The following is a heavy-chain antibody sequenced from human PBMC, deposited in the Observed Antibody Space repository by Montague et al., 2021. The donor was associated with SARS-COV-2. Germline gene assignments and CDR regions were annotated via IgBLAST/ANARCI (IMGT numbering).Heavy chain of an antibody. V-gene: IGHV4-59*08. J-gene: IGHJ4*02. Sequence: SETLSLTCTVSGGSISSSYWSWFRRPPGKGLEWIGYISDSGSTNYNPSLTSRATMSVDTSKNQFSLKVNSVTAADTAVYYCARHYSATLPAVYWGQGTLVTVSS. D-gene: IGHD2-15*01. CDR3: ARHYSATLPAVY. CDR1: GGSISSSY. CDR2: ISDSGST.